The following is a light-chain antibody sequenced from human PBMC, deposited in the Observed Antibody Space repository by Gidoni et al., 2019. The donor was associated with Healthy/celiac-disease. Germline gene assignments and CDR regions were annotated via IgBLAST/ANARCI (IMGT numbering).Light chain of an antibody. CDR3: SSYTSSSAVV. V-gene: IGLV2-14*01. J-gene: IGLJ2*01. CDR2: EVS. CDR1: SSDVGGYHY. Sequence: QSALTQPASVSGSPGQSITLSCTGTSSDVGGYHYVSWYQQHPGKAPKLMIYEVSYRPSGVSNRFSGSKSGNTASLTISGLQAEDEADYYCSSYTSSSAVVFGGGTKLTVL.